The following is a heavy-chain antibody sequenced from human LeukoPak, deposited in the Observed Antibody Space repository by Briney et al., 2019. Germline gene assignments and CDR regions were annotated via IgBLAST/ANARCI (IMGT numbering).Heavy chain of an antibody. J-gene: IGHJ4*02. CDR1: GGSISSGSYY. Sequence: PSETLSLTCTVSGGSISSGSYYWNWIRQPAGKGLEWIGRIYTSGNTNYNPSLKSRVTISVDTSKNQFSLRLTSVTAADTALYYCSRAEYNYGFSLDSWGQGTLVTVSS. CDR3: SRAEYNYGFSLDS. D-gene: IGHD5-18*01. CDR2: IYTSGNT. V-gene: IGHV4-61*02.